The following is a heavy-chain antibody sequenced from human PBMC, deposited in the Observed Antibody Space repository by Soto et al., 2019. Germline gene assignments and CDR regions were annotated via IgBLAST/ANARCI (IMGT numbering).Heavy chain of an antibody. CDR1: GLTISGKKY. J-gene: IGHJ3*01. V-gene: IGHV3-53*01. CDR2: LYDVDGS. CDR3: ATWNEREHAFDV. Sequence: DVQLVESGGGLIQPGESLRLSCAAFGLTISGKKYVAWVRQAPGKGLEWVSALYDVDGSFYADSVTGRVTTSSDSSKTTVYLQMNDLRPDDTAVYYCATWNEREHAFDVWGQGTTVTMAS. D-gene: IGHD1-1*01.